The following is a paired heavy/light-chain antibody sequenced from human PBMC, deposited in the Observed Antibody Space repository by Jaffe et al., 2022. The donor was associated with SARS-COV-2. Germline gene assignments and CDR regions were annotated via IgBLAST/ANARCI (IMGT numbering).Light chain of an antibody. CDR2: EVS. J-gene: IGLJ2*01. CDR3: SSYAGSMVI. V-gene: IGLV2-8*01. Sequence: QSALTQPPSASGSPGQSVTISCTGTSSDVGGYNYVSWYQQHPGKAPKLMIYEVSKRPSGVPDRFSGSKSGNTASLAVSGLQAEDEADYYCSSYAGSMVIFGGGTKLTVL. CDR1: SSDVGGYNY.
Heavy chain of an antibody. CDR2: ISTDGNIK. D-gene: IGHD3-22*01. J-gene: IGHJ5*02. Sequence: QVQLVESGGGVVQPGRSLTLSCAASGFTFRNHGMLWVRQAPGKGLEWVAVISTDGNIKYYADSVKGRFTVSRDNSENTLSLQINSLRVDDTAVYYCARDLDTSGHFSWFDPWGQGTLVTVSS. V-gene: IGHV3-30*03. CDR3: ARDLDTSGHFSWFDP. CDR1: GFTFRNHG.